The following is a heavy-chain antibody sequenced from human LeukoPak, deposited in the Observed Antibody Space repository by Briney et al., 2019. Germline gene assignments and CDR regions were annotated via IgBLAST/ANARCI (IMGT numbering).Heavy chain of an antibody. CDR1: GFTFSSYA. Sequence: AGSLRLSCAASGFTFSSYAMSWVRQAPGKGLEWVSAISGSGGSTYYADSVKGRFTISRDNSKNTLYLQMNSLRAEDTAVYYCAKDRGQWLFVYWGQGTLVTVSS. D-gene: IGHD6-19*01. J-gene: IGHJ4*02. CDR2: ISGSGGST. V-gene: IGHV3-23*01. CDR3: AKDRGQWLFVY.